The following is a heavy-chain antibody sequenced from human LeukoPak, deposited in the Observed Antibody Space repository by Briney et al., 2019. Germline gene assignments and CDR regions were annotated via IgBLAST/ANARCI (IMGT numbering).Heavy chain of an antibody. D-gene: IGHD1-26*01. CDR1: GGSISSSSHY. J-gene: IGHJ4*02. CDR3: ARVEGGSYSGGFDY. CDR2: IYYSGST. V-gene: IGHV4-39*07. Sequence: SETLSLTCTVSGGSISSSSHYWGCIRQPPGKGLEWIGSIYYSGSTNYNPSLKSRVTISVDTSKNQFSLKLSSVTAADTAVYYCARVEGGSYSGGFDYWGQGTLVTVSS.